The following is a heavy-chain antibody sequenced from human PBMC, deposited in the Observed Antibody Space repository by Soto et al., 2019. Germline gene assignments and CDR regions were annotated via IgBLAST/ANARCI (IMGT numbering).Heavy chain of an antibody. D-gene: IGHD7-27*01. CDR1: GFSLSTSGMC. CDR3: ARASSNWGFDYYGMDV. V-gene: IGHV2-70*01. Sequence: GSGPTLVNPTQTLTLTCTFSGFSLSTSGMCVSWIRQPPGKALEWLALIDWDDDKYYSTSLKTRLTISKDTSKNQVVLTMTNMDPVDTATYYCARASSNWGFDYYGMDVWGQGTTVTVSS. CDR2: IDWDDDK. J-gene: IGHJ6*02.